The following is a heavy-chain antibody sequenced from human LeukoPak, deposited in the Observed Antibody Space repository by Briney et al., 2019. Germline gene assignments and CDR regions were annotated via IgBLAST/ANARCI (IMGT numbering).Heavy chain of an antibody. Sequence: GESLKISCKASGYIFSNYWIGSVRQVPGKGLEWMGIVYPRDSDTRYSPSFQGQVTISADKSISTAYLQWSSLKASDTAVYYCARPGERCRRDWNLDQWGQGTLVTVSS. J-gene: IGHJ4*02. CDR1: GYIFSNYW. CDR3: ARPGERCRRDWNLDQ. CDR2: VYPRDSDT. D-gene: IGHD1-1*01. V-gene: IGHV5-51*01.